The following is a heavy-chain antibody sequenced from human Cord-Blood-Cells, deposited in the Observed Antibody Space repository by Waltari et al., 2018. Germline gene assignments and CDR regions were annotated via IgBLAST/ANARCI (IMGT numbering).Heavy chain of an antibody. CDR1: GFSIHTLGVC. D-gene: IGHD6-19*01. CDR3: AHSGPYAWAVAPFDY. J-gene: IGHJ4*02. CDR2: IYWDDDK. V-gene: IGHV2-5*02. Sequence: QITLKEYGPTLVKSTQTLPLTCTFSGFSIHTLGVCVGWISQPPGKALEWLALIYWDDDKRYSPSLKSRLTIPKDTSKNQVVLTMTNMDPVDTATYYCAHSGPYAWAVAPFDYWGQGTLVTVSS.